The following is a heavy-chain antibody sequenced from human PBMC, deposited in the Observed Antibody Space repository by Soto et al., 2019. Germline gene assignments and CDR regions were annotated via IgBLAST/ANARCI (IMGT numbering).Heavy chain of an antibody. CDR3: VRSSGVPTPDFAY. Sequence: QVRLVESGGGVVQPGGSLRLSCAASGFTFNIYAMHWVRQAPGKGLEWVAVISHDGTSRYYADSVKGRVTISRDNSKSMVFVQMNSLGVEDTAVYYCVRSSGVPTPDFAYWGQGTLVTVSS. CDR2: ISHDGTSR. V-gene: IGHV3-30-3*01. D-gene: IGHD3-10*01. J-gene: IGHJ4*02. CDR1: GFTFNIYA.